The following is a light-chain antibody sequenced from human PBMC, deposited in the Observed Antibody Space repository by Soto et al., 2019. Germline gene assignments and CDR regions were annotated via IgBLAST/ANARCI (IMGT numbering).Light chain of an antibody. CDR1: QSVLYRSNNKNY. Sequence: DIVMTQSPDSLPVSLGERATINCKSSQSVLYRSNNKNYLAWYQQKPEQPPKLLIYWASTRESGVPDRFSGSGSGTDFTLTISSLQAEDVAVYFCQQYYTTPFTFGPGTTVDAK. V-gene: IGKV4-1*01. CDR2: WAS. CDR3: QQYYTTPFT. J-gene: IGKJ3*01.